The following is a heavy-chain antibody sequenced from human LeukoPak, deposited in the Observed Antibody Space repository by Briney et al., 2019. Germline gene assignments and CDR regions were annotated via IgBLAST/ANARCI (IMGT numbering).Heavy chain of an antibody. CDR2: IYYSGDT. CDR3: ARRGLYGSSPFDP. CDR1: GGSISDYY. V-gene: IGHV4-59*08. J-gene: IGHJ5*02. Sequence: MASETLSLTCTVSGGSISDYYWNWIRQPPGKGLEWIGYIYYSGDTNYNPSLKGRVTISVDTSKNQFSLKLSSVTAADTAVYYCARRGLYGSSPFDPWGQGTLVTVSS. D-gene: IGHD2-2*01.